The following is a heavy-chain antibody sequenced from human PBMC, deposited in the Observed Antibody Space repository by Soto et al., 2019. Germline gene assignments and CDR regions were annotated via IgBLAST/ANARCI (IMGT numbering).Heavy chain of an antibody. V-gene: IGHV4-39*01. CDR2: ISPLGST. D-gene: IGHD3-22*01. J-gene: IGHJ4*02. CDR3: ARQIYDSSGYYYAY. CDR1: GGSISSAAYY. Sequence: PSETLSLTCTVSGGSISSAAYYWSWIRQHPGKGLEWIGSISPLGSTYYNPSPKSRVTISVDKSKSQLFLKLSSVTAPDTAVYYCARQIYDSSGYYYAYWGQGTLVTVSS.